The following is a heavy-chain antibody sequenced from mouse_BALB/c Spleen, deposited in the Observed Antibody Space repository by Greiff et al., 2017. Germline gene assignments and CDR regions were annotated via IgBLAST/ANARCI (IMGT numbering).Heavy chain of an antibody. CDR3: ARRGQLEGFAY. V-gene: IGHV5-9-3*01. J-gene: IGHJ3*01. CDR1: GFTFSSYA. D-gene: IGHD3-1*01. Sequence: EVKLMESGGGLVKPGGSLKLSCAASGFTFSSYAMSWVRQTPEKRLEWVATISSGGSYTYYPDSVKGRFTISRDNAKNTLYLQMSSLRSEDTAMYYCARRGQLEGFAYWGQGTLVTVSA. CDR2: ISSGGSYT.